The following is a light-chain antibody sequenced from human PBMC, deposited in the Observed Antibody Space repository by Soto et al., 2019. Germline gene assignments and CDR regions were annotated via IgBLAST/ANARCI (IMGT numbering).Light chain of an antibody. J-gene: IGKJ1*01. V-gene: IGKV1-39*01. CDR3: QQTYDNPRT. CDR1: QNINTY. CDR2: AAS. Sequence: DIQMTQSPSSLSASIGDRVTITCRASQNINTYLNWYQQKPGKAPQLLIYAASSLQSGVPSRFSGSASGTDFTLTISSLQPEDFATYSCQQTYDNPRTFCQGTKVEIK.